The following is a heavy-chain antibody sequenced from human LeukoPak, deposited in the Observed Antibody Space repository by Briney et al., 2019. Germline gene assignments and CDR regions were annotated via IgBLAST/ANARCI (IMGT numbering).Heavy chain of an antibody. D-gene: IGHD3-22*01. J-gene: IGHJ4*02. Sequence: ASVKVSCKASGYTFTSYGISWVRQAPGQGLEWMGWISAYNGNTNYAQKFQGRVTITTDESTSTAYMELSSLRSEDTAVYYCARDQCPYYYDSSGYYSYWGQGTLVTVSS. V-gene: IGHV1-18*01. CDR2: ISAYNGNT. CDR3: ARDQCPYYYDSSGYYSY. CDR1: GYTFTSYG.